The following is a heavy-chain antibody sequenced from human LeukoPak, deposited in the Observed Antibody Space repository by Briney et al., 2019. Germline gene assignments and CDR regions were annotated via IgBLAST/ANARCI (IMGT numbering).Heavy chain of an antibody. CDR3: ARGRYYYDSSGYSKSFDY. D-gene: IGHD3-22*01. CDR2: IYYSGST. CDR1: GGSISSNSYY. V-gene: IGHV4-39*07. J-gene: IGHJ4*02. Sequence: SETLSLTCTVSGGSISSNSYYWGWIRQPPGTGLEWIGSIYYSGSTYYNPSLKSRVTISVDTSKNQFSLKLSSVTAADTAVYYCARGRYYYDSSGYSKSFDYWGQGTLVTVSS.